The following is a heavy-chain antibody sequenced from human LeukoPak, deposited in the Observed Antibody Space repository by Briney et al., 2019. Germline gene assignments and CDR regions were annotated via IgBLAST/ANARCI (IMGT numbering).Heavy chain of an antibody. V-gene: IGHV4-59*01. CDR1: GFTFSNYW. CDR3: ARAVASGDYFDY. D-gene: IGHD5-12*01. Sequence: GSLRLSCEASGFTFSNYWMHWIRQPPGKGLEWIGYIYYSGSTNYNPYLKSRVTISVGTSKNQFSLKLSSVTAADTAVYYCARAVASGDYFDYWGQGTLVTVSS. J-gene: IGHJ4*02. CDR2: IYYSGST.